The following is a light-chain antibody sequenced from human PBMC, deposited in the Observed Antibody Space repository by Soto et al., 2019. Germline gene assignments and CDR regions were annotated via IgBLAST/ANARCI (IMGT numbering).Light chain of an antibody. CDR2: GAS. CDR1: QCVSSR. Sequence: EIVLTQSPGTLSLSPGERATLSFRASQCVSSRLAWYQQKPGQAPRLLISGASSRATGIPDRFSGSGSATDFTLTISRLEPEDFALYYCQQYGGSPITFGQGTRLEI. CDR3: QQYGGSPIT. J-gene: IGKJ5*01. V-gene: IGKV3-20*01.